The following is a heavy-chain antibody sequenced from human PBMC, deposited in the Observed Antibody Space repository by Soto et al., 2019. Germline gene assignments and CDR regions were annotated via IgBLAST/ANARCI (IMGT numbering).Heavy chain of an antibody. D-gene: IGHD5-18*01. V-gene: IGHV1-69*13. J-gene: IGHJ5*02. CDR3: ARDLIQPPYNWFDP. CDR1: GGTFSSYA. Sequence: ASVKVSCKASGGTFSSYAISWVRQAPGQGLEWMGGIIPIFGTANYAQKFQGRVTITADESTSTDYMELSSLRSEGTAVYYCARDLIQPPYNWFDPSGQGTLVTVSS. CDR2: IIPIFGTA.